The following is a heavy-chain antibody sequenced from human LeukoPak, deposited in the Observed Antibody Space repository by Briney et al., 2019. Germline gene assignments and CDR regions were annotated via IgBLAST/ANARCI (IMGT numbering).Heavy chain of an antibody. J-gene: IGHJ4*02. CDR3: VKDPFYGGIPLYYFHY. CDR1: GFTFSFYA. D-gene: IGHD4-23*01. V-gene: IGHV3-64D*06. Sequence: GGSLRLSCSASGFTFSFYAMHWVRQAPGKRPECVSAITGDGGRTYYADAVKGRFTTSRDNSKNTLYLQMNGLRADDTAIYYCVKDPFYGGIPLYYFHYWGQGTLVTVSS. CDR2: ITGDGGRT.